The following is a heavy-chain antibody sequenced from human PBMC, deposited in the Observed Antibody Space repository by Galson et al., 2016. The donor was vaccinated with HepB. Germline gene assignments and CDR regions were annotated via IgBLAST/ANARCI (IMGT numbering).Heavy chain of an antibody. V-gene: IGHV3-33*01. D-gene: IGHD2-2*01. CDR2: IWHDGSNT. Sequence: SLRLSCAASGFTFSNHGMHWVRQAPGKGLDWLAVIWHDGSNTYYADSVRGRFTISRDNSKNTLYLHINSPKAEDTAVYYCARGYCTSASCYVLDFWGQGTLVTVSS. J-gene: IGHJ4*02. CDR1: GFTFSNHG. CDR3: ARGYCTSASCYVLDF.